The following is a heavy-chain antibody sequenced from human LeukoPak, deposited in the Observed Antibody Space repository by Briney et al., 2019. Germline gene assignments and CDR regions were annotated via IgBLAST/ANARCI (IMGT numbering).Heavy chain of an antibody. Sequence: ASVKVSCKASGYTLTSYGISWVRQAPGQGLEWMGWISAYNGNTNYAQELQGRVTMTTDTSTSTAYMELRSLRSDDTAVYYCARTADKYSSGWYYFDYWGQGTLVTVSS. J-gene: IGHJ4*02. CDR1: GYTLTSYG. CDR3: ARTADKYSSGWYYFDY. CDR2: ISAYNGNT. V-gene: IGHV1-18*01. D-gene: IGHD6-19*01.